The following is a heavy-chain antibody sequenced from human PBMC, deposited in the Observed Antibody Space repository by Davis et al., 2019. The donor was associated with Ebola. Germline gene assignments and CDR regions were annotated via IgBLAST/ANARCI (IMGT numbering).Heavy chain of an antibody. CDR3: ARERITIFGLNYYYYYGMDV. Sequence: SVPVSCQASVGTFSSYAISWVRQAPGHGLEWMGRIIPILGIANYAQKFQGRVTITADKSTSTAYMELRSLRSEDTAVYYCARERITIFGLNYYYYYGMDVWGQGTTVTVSS. V-gene: IGHV1-69*10. CDR2: IIPILGIA. J-gene: IGHJ6*02. CDR1: VGTFSSYA. D-gene: IGHD3/OR15-3a*01.